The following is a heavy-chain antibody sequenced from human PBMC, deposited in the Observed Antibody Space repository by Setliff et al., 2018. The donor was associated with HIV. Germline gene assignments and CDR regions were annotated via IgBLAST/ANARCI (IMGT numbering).Heavy chain of an antibody. CDR1: GGSISSYY. Sequence: SETLSLTCTVSGGSISSYYWSWIRQPAGKGLEWIGRIYTSGSTNYNPSLKSRVTMSVVTSKNQFSLKLSSVTAADTAVYYCARDGSGSSYYYYMDVWGKGTTVTVSS. V-gene: IGHV4-4*07. J-gene: IGHJ6*03. D-gene: IGHD3-10*01. CDR2: IYTSGST. CDR3: ARDGSGSSYYYYMDV.